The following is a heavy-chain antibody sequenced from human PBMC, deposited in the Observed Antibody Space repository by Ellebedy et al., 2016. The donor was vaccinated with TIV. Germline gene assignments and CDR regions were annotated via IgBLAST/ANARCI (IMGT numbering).Heavy chain of an antibody. Sequence: GESLKISXVASGFTFTNYWMSWVRQAPGKGLEWVANIKHDGSAKNYLDSVKGRFTVSSDTAKSSVYLQMNSLRAEDTALYYCARDIGPSYYYYGLDVWGQGTTVTVS. CDR1: GFTFTNYW. D-gene: IGHD2-15*01. V-gene: IGHV3-7*03. CDR2: IKHDGSAK. CDR3: ARDIGPSYYYYGLDV. J-gene: IGHJ6*02.